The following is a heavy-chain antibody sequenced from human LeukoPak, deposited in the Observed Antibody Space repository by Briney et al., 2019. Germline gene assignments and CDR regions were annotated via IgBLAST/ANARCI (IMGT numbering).Heavy chain of an antibody. V-gene: IGHV3-23*01. CDR2: ISGSGGST. D-gene: IGHD6-19*01. CDR3: ARLYSSGWYGY. Sequence: GGSLRLSCAASGFTFSSYGMHWVRQAPGKGLEWVSVISGSGGSTYYADSVKGRFTISRENSKNTLYLQMNSLRAEDTAVYYCARLYSSGWYGYWGQGTLVTVSS. CDR1: GFTFSSYG. J-gene: IGHJ4*02.